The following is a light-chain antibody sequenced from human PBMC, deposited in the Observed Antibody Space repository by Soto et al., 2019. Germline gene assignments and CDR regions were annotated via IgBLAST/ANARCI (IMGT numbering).Light chain of an antibody. CDR2: EVS. CDR1: SSDIGTYDY. Sequence: QSVLTQPPSASGSPGQSVTISCTGTSSDIGTYDYVSWYQHLPDKAPKLIIYEVSKRPSGVPDRFSGSKSGTSASLVISGLRSEDEADYFCAAWDDSLRGPNWMFGGGTKLTVL. CDR3: AAWDDSLRGPNWM. V-gene: IGLV2-8*01. J-gene: IGLJ3*02.